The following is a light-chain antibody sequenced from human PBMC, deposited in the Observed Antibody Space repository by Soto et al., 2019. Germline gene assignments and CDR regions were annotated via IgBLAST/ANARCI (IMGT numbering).Light chain of an antibody. Sequence: EIVMTQSPATLSVSPGERATLSCRASQSISTNLAWYHQKPGQAPRLLIYGASTRATGIPSRFSGSGSGTEFTLTISSLHSEDFAVYYCQQYYDWPVTFGQGTRLDIK. J-gene: IGKJ5*01. V-gene: IGKV3-15*01. CDR3: QQYYDWPVT. CDR1: QSISTN. CDR2: GAS.